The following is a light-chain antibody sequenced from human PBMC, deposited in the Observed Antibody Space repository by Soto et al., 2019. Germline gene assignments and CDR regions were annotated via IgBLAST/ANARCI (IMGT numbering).Light chain of an antibody. Sequence: DIQMTQSPSSLSAPLGDRVTITFRASQSISSWLAWYQQKPGKAPKLLIYDASGLESGVPSRFSGSGSGTDFTLTISSLEPEDFAVYYCQQRSNWPPITFGQGTRLEIK. CDR1: QSISSW. CDR3: QQRSNWPPIT. J-gene: IGKJ5*01. V-gene: IGKV1-5*01. CDR2: DAS.